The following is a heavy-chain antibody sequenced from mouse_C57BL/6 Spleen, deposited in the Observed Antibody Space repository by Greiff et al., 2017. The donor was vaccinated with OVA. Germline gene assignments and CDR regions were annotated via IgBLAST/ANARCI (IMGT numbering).Heavy chain of an antibody. CDR1: GYSITSGYY. Sequence: EVKLVESGPGLVKPSQSLSLTCPVTGYSITSGYYWNWIRQFPGNKLEWMGYISYDGSNNYNPSLKNRISITRDTAKNQFFLKLNSVTTEDTATYYCASLTGTTWYFDVWGTGTTVTVSS. CDR2: ISYDGSN. V-gene: IGHV3-6*01. CDR3: ASLTGTTWYFDV. D-gene: IGHD4-1*01. J-gene: IGHJ1*03.